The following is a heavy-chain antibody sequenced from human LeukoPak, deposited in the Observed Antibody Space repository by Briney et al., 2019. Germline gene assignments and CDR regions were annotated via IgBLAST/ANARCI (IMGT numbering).Heavy chain of an antibody. Sequence: PGGSLRLSCAASGFTVSSNYMSWVCQAPGKGLEWVSILYSGSSTYYADSVKGRFTISRDTSRNTLYLQMNSLRAEDTAIYYCARARTYSSGWWYYFDYWGQGTLVTVSS. CDR3: ARARTYSSGWWYYFDY. D-gene: IGHD6-19*01. V-gene: IGHV3-66*01. CDR1: GFTVSSNY. J-gene: IGHJ4*02. CDR2: LYSGSST.